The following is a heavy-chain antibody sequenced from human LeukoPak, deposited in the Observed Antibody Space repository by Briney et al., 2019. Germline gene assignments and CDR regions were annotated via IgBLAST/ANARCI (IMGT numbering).Heavy chain of an antibody. Sequence: GGSLRLSCAASGFTVSSNYMSWVRQAPGKGLEWVSVIYSGGDTYYADSVKGRFTISRDNSKNTLYLQMNNLRAEDTAVYYCARGGHYYYYYLDVWGKGTTVTISS. D-gene: IGHD3-10*01. CDR3: ARGGHYYYYYLDV. CDR1: GFTVSSNY. J-gene: IGHJ6*03. CDR2: IYSGGDT. V-gene: IGHV3-53*01.